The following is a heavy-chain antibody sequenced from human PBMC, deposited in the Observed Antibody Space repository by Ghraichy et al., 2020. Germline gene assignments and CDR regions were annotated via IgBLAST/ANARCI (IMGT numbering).Heavy chain of an antibody. CDR2: ISWDGGST. J-gene: IGHJ4*02. Sequence: GESLNISCAASGFTFDDYTMHWVRQAPGKGLEWVSLISWDGGSTYYADSVKGRFTISRDNSKNSLYLQMNSLRTEDTALYYCAKGDCSGGSCYSFDYWGQGTLVTVSS. CDR3: AKGDCSGGSCYSFDY. V-gene: IGHV3-43*01. D-gene: IGHD2-15*01. CDR1: GFTFDDYT.